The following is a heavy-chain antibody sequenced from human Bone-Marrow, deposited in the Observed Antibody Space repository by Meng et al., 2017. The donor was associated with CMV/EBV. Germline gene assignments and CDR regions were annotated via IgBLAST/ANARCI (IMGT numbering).Heavy chain of an antibody. CDR2: ISSSGSTI. CDR3: ARALWSGYYEGNYYYYYGMDV. J-gene: IGHJ6*02. V-gene: IGHV3-11*01. Sequence: GESLKISCAASGFTFSDYYMSWIRQAPGKGLEWVSYISSSGSTIYYADSVKGRFTISRDNAKNSLYLQMNRLRAEDTAVYYCARALWSGYYEGNYYYYYGMDVWGQGNTVNVSS. D-gene: IGHD3-3*01. CDR1: GFTFSDYY.